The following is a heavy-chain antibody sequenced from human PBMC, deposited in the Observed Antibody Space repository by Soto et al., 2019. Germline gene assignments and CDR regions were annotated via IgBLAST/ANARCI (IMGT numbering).Heavy chain of an antibody. J-gene: IGHJ6*02. D-gene: IGHD1-26*01. CDR2: IYYSGST. Sequence: SETLSLTCTVSGGSISSGGYYWSWIRQHPGKGLEWIGYIYYSGSTYYNPSLKSRVTISVDTSKNQFSLKLSSVTAADTAVYYCARWEALHYYYNGMDVWGQGTTVTV. CDR1: GGSISSGGYY. V-gene: IGHV4-31*03. CDR3: ARWEALHYYYNGMDV.